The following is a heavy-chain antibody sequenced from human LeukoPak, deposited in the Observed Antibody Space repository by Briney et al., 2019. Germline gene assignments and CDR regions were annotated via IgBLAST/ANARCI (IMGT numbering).Heavy chain of an antibody. J-gene: IGHJ4*02. Sequence: GGSLRLSCAASVYSFRNAWMSWVRQAPGKGLEWVGRIKNKIDGGTTDYAAPVKGRFTISRDDSKNTLYLQMNSLKTEDTAVYYCAGDSDIFDYWGQGTLVTVSS. CDR2: IKNKIDGGTT. V-gene: IGHV3-15*01. CDR1: VYSFRNAW. CDR3: AGDSDIFDY. D-gene: IGHD2-21*02.